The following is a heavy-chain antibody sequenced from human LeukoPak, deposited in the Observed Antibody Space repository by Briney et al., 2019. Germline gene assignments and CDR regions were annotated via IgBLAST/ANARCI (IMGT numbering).Heavy chain of an antibody. J-gene: IGHJ3*02. D-gene: IGHD5-12*01. Sequence: SETLSLTCSVSGVSINNYYWSWIREPPGRGLEWIGYVYYSGSTNYNPSLKSRVTISVDASKNQFSLKLSSVTAADTAVYYCARSRGYSGYAYDAFDIWGQGTMVTVSS. V-gene: IGHV4-59*01. CDR1: GVSINNYY. CDR2: VYYSGST. CDR3: ARSRGYSGYAYDAFDI.